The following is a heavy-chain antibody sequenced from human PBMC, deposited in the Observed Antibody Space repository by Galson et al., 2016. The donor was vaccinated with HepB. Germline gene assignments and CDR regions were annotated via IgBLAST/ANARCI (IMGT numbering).Heavy chain of an antibody. J-gene: IGHJ4*02. V-gene: IGHV3-74*03. CDR1: GFAFGSYV. CDR3: VKDVRQKFYDYWDRGTRVTAKRRTRMSGDTANKLVYYKMISLRTEKAAAYYGGRVVRHKVKDY. D-gene: IGHD3-16*01. CDR2: ISHDATVT. Sequence: SLRLSCAASGFAFGSYVMNWVRQAPGKGLEWVSRISHDATVTTYADSAKGRFIISRDNAKNTVYLQMRSLRAEDTAAYYCVKDVRQKFYDYWDRGTRVTAKRRTRMSGDTANKLVYYKMISLRTEKAAAYYGGRVVRHKVKDYWGRGTRVPVSS.